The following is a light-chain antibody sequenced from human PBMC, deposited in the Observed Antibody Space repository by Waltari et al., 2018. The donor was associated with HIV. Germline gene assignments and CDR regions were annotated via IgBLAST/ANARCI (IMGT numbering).Light chain of an antibody. CDR2: WAS. V-gene: IGKV4-1*01. J-gene: IGKJ4*01. CDR3: QQYYTVPPT. Sequence: DIVMTQSPDSLAVSLGERATIHCTYSRTVLYSSDNQNYLAWYMQRPGHPPKVLIFWASTRAFGVPDRFTGSGSGTDFSLTLSSLQAADVGIYYCQQYYTVPPTFGGGTKVEI. CDR1: RTVLYSSDNQNY.